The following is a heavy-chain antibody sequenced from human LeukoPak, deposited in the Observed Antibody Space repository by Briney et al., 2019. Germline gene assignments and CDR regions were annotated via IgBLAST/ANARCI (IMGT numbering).Heavy chain of an antibody. V-gene: IGHV3-48*03. J-gene: IGHJ5*02. CDR3: ARGVFYSSDYSNCFDP. CDR2: ISSGGFTT. D-gene: IGHD6-19*01. Sequence: GGSLRLSCAASGFTFSDYEMHWVRQAPGKGLEWISYISSGGFTTYYGDSVKGRFTISRDNAKNSLYLQMNSLRVEDTAVYYCARGVFYSSDYSNCFDPWGQGTLVTVSS. CDR1: GFTFSDYE.